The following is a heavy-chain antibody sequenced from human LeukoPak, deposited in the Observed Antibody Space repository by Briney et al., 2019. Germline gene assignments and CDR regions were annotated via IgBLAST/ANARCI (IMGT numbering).Heavy chain of an antibody. Sequence: SETLSLTCTVSGYSISSDYYWGWIRQPPGKGLEWIGSIYYSGSTYYNPSLKSRVTISVDMSKNQFSMKLSSVTAADTAVYYCASALWFGELELDPWGQGTLVTVSS. D-gene: IGHD3-10*01. J-gene: IGHJ5*02. CDR3: ASALWFGELELDP. CDR2: IYYSGST. CDR1: GYSISSDYY. V-gene: IGHV4-38-2*02.